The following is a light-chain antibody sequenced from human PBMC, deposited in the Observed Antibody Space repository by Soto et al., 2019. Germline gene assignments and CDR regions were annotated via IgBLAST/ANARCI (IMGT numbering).Light chain of an antibody. Sequence: DIQMTQSPSTLSASVGDRVTITCRASQSVGVWLAWYQQKPGKAPKLLISDASTLQRGVPSRFSGSGSGTDFTLIISNLQSDDFATYYCQQYITYSPYTFGQGTKVDIK. CDR2: DAS. J-gene: IGKJ2*01. V-gene: IGKV1-5*01. CDR3: QQYITYSPYT. CDR1: QSVGVW.